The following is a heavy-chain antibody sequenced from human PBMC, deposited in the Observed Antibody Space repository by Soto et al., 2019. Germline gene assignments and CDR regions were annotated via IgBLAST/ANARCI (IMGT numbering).Heavy chain of an antibody. CDR3: AKDKYTDSVQKVWFFDY. CDR1: GFTFSKYA. V-gene: IGHV3-23*01. CDR2: ISANGGIA. Sequence: EVQLLESGGGLVKPGGSLRLSCAASGFTFSKYAMSWVRLAPGKGLEWVSSISANGGIADYADSVKGRFTISRDNFQNILSLQMDSLRGDDTALYFCAKDKYTDSVQKVWFFDYWGRGTLVTVSS. D-gene: IGHD2-15*01. J-gene: IGHJ2*01.